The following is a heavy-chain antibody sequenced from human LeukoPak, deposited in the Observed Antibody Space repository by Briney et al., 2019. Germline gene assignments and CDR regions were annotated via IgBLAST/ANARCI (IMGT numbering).Heavy chain of an antibody. CDR2: ISRSSSTI. CDR1: GFTFSTSA. Sequence: GGSLRLSCAASGFTFSTSAMNWVRQAPGKGLEWVSYISRSSSTIYYADSVRGRFTISRDNAKISLYLQMNSLRAEDTAVYYCARGDDYFDNWDQGTLVTVSS. J-gene: IGHJ4*02. CDR3: ARGDDYFDN. D-gene: IGHD2-21*02. V-gene: IGHV3-48*01.